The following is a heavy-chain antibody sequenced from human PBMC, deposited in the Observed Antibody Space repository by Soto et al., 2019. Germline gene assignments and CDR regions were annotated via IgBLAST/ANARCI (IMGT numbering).Heavy chain of an antibody. J-gene: IGHJ4*02. Sequence: GGSLRLSCAASGFTFRGYAMSWVRQAPGKGLEWVSAISGSGGSTYYADSVKGRFTISRDNSKNTLYLQMNSLRAEDTAVYYCAKGIVYYYDSSGYFAYWGQGTLVTVSS. CDR1: GFTFRGYA. V-gene: IGHV3-23*01. CDR3: AKGIVYYYDSSGYFAY. D-gene: IGHD3-22*01. CDR2: ISGSGGST.